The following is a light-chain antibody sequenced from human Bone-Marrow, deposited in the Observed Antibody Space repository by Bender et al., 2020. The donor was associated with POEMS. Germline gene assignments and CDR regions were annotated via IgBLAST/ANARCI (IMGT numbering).Light chain of an antibody. CDR2: EVT. Sequence: QSALTQPASVSGSPGQSITISCTGTSSDVGSYNLVSWYQQHPGKAPKLMIYEVTKRPSGVSNRFSGSKSGNTASLTISGLQAEDDADYYCCSYAGSIYAVFGGGTQLTVF. CDR3: CSYAGSIYAV. CDR1: SSDVGSYNL. J-gene: IGLJ7*01. V-gene: IGLV2-23*02.